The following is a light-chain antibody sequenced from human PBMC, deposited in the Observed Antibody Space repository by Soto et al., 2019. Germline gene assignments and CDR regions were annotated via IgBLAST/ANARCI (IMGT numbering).Light chain of an antibody. CDR2: AAS. CDR1: QTIKNNY. V-gene: IGKV3-20*01. Sequence: EIVLTQSPGTLSLSPGERATLSCRARQTIKNNYLAWYQQKPGQAPRLLIYAASSRATGIPDRFSGSASGTDFSLTISRLEPEDFAVYYCQQYGSSPSYTFGQGTKLEIK. CDR3: QQYGSSPSYT. J-gene: IGKJ2*01.